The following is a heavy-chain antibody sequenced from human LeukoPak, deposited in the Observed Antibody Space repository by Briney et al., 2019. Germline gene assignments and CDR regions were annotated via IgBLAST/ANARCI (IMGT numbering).Heavy chain of an antibody. CDR2: ISTTSSFT. J-gene: IGHJ4*02. V-gene: IGHV3-11*06. CDR3: AIKGYFDY. Sequence: GGSLRLSCAASGFTFSDHYMTWIRQAPGKGLEWVSYISTTSSFTKYADSVKGRFTISRDNAKNSLYLQMNSLRAEDTAVYYCAIKGYFDYWGQGTLVTVSS. CDR1: GFTFSDHY.